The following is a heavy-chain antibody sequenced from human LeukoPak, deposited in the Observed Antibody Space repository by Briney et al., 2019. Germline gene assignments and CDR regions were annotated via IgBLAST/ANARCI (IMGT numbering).Heavy chain of an antibody. D-gene: IGHD5-18*01. CDR2: INPNSGGT. Sequence: ASVKVSCKASGYTFTGYYMHWVRQAPGQGLEWMGWINPNSGGTNYAQKFQGRVTMTRDTSISTAYMELSRLRSDDTAVYYCARAKERGYSYGRDYYYYMDVWGKGTTVTISS. CDR3: ARAKERGYSYGRDYYYYMDV. J-gene: IGHJ6*03. CDR1: GYTFTGYY. V-gene: IGHV1-2*02.